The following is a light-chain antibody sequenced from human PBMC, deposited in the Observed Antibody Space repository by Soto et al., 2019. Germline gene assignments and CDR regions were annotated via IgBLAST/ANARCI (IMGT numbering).Light chain of an antibody. CDR1: QTISRW. CDR3: HSRA. J-gene: IGKJ5*01. CDR2: DAS. V-gene: IGKV1-5*01. Sequence: DIQLTQTPSTLSASVADDVTITCRASQTISRWLAWYQQKPGRAPKLLIYDASTLESGVPSRFSGSGSETEFTLTISRLQPDDFATYFCHSRAFGQGTRLENK.